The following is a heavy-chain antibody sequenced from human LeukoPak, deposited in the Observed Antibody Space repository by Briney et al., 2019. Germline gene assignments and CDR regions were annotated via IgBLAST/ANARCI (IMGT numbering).Heavy chain of an antibody. J-gene: IGHJ4*02. CDR2: ISSSSSYI. D-gene: IGHD3-22*01. CDR1: GFTFSSYS. Sequence: PGGSLRLSCAASGFTFSSYSMTWVRQAPGKGLEWVSSISSSSSYIYYADSVKGRFTISRDNAKNSLYLQMNSLRAEDTAVYYCARLFTMIVDDPFDYWGQGTLVTVSS. CDR3: ARLFTMIVDDPFDY. V-gene: IGHV3-21*01.